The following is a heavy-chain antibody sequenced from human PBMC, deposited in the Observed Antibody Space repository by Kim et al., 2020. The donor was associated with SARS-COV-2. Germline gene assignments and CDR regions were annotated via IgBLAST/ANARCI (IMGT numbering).Heavy chain of an antibody. Sequence: SSSYIYYADSVKGRFTISRDNAKNSLYLQMNSLRAEDTAVYYCARFRGSPWGQGTTVTVSS. CDR3: ARFRGSP. J-gene: IGHJ6*02. D-gene: IGHD6-25*01. CDR2: SSSYI. V-gene: IGHV3-21*01.